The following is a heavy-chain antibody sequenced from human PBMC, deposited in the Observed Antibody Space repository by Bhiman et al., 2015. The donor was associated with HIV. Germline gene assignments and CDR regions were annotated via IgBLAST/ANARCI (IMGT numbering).Heavy chain of an antibody. CDR1: GFTFDDYA. Sequence: EVQLVESGGGLVQPGRSLRLSCAASGFTFDDYAIHWVRQVPGKGLEWVSGISWNSGSIGYADSVKGRFTISRDDAKKSLFLQMNSLRPEDTALYYCVKASHDFGGHFESWGHGTMVTVSS. CDR3: VKASHDFGGHFES. D-gene: IGHD4-23*01. CDR2: ISWNSGSI. V-gene: IGHV3-9*01. J-gene: IGHJ4*01.